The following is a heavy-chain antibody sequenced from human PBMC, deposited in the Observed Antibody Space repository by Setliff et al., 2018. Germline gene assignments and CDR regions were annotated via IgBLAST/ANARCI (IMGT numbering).Heavy chain of an antibody. V-gene: IGHV4-30-4*08. J-gene: IGHJ3*01. CDR3: AREVGTSTSSDAFDV. D-gene: IGHD1-26*01. CDR1: GDSISSGDYF. Sequence: SETLFLTCTVSGDSISSGDYFWSWIRQPPGKGLEWIAYIYHSGSAYYNPSLKSRVTMSVDTSKNQFSLHLTSVTAADTAVYYCAREVGTSTSSDAFDVWGQGMMVTVSS. CDR2: IYHSGSA.